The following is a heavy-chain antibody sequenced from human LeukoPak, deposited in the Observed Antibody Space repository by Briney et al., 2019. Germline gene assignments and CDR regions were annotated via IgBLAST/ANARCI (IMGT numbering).Heavy chain of an antibody. V-gene: IGHV1-46*01. CDR2: INPSGGST. CDR3: AREVRRVTHAYYFDY. CDR1: GYTFTSYY. Sequence: ASVKVSCKASGYTFTSYYMHWVRQAPGQGLEWMGIINPSGGSTSYAQKFQGRVTMTRDTSTSTVYMELSSLRSEDTAVYYSAREVRRVTHAYYFDYWGQGTLVTVSS. J-gene: IGHJ4*02. D-gene: IGHD2-21*02.